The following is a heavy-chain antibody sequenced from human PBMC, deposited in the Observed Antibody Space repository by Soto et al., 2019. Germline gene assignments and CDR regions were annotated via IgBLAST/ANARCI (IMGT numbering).Heavy chain of an antibody. CDR1: GGTVSSYT. D-gene: IGHD2-15*01. J-gene: IGHJ5*02. Sequence: QVQLVQSGAEVKRPGSSVKVSCKAFGGTVSSYTINWVRQAPGKGLEWMGGIIPLFGSTNYAENFQGRVTISADEPTNTAYMALSGLRFEDTAVYYCAREEARTSCSGDTCQELYNDFDPWGQGTLVTVSS. CDR2: IIPLFGST. CDR3: AREEARTSCSGDTCQELYNDFDP. V-gene: IGHV1-69*01.